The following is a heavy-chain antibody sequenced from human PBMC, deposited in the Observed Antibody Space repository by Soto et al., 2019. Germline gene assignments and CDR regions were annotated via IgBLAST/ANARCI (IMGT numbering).Heavy chain of an antibody. CDR1: GYIFSSHC. V-gene: IGHV1-46*01. D-gene: IGHD2-2*01. CDR2: INPGGGRT. J-gene: IGHJ6*02. Sequence: GASVKVSCKASGYIFSSHCIYWVRQAPGQGLQRMGIINPGGGRTAYAQKFQGRVTLTRDMSTSTVYMELTSLTYDDTAVYYCARDVSGPGATYVMDVWGQGTTVTVSS. CDR3: ARDVSGPGATYVMDV.